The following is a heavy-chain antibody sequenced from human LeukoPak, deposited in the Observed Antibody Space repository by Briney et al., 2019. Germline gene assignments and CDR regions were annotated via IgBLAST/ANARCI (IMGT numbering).Heavy chain of an antibody. CDR2: IYPGESIYASENT. CDR3: ARDPTTVTTIFDS. J-gene: IGHJ4*02. V-gene: IGHV4-4*07. D-gene: IGHD4-17*01. Sequence: SETLSLTCSVSGVSISAYYWSWIRQPAGKGLEWIGRIYPGESIYASENTNYNPSLKSRVSMPGDTSKNQASLKLRSVTAADTAVYYCARDPTTVTTIFDSWGQGTLVTVSS. CDR1: GVSISAYY.